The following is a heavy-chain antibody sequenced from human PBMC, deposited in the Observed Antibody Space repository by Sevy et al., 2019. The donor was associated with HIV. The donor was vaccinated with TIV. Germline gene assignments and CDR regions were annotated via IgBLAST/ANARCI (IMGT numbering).Heavy chain of an antibody. V-gene: IGHV3-53*01. CDR2: IYSDGTT. J-gene: IGHJ4*02. CDR3: VGADRPNQGDF. D-gene: IGHD6-6*01. Sequence: GGSLRLSCAASGFTVSRNFMSWIRQAPGKGLEWVSIIYSDGTTFYADSVKGRFTISRDNSRNMLYLQMNTLGAEDTAVYYCVGADRPNQGDFWGQGTLVTVSS. CDR1: GFTVSRNF.